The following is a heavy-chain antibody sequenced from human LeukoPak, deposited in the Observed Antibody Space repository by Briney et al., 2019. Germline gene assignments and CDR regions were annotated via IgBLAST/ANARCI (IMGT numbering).Heavy chain of an antibody. CDR1: GGTFSSYA. CDR2: IIPIFGTA. D-gene: IGHD3-22*01. CDR3: ARSRAEIDSSGYYLHPYYFDY. Sequence: ASVKVSCKASGGTFSSYAISWVRQAPGQGLEWMGGIIPIFGTANYAQKFQGRVTITADESTSTAYMELSSLRSEDTAVYYCARSRAEIDSSGYYLHPYYFDYWGQGTLVTVSS. V-gene: IGHV1-69*13. J-gene: IGHJ4*02.